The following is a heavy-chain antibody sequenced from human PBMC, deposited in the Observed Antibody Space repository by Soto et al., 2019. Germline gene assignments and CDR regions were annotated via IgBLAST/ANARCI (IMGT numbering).Heavy chain of an antibody. D-gene: IGHD2-2*01. CDR3: ARARFCTSTSCYHYFDF. CDR1: GGSIRSSS. J-gene: IGHJ4*02. CDR2: IYNNGRT. V-gene: IGHV4-59*01. Sequence: SETLSLTCTVSGGSIRSSSWSWIRQPPGRGLEWIGYIYNNGRTDYNPSLKSRVTISVDTSKNHFSLKLGSVTPADTAVYYCARARFCTSTSCYHYFDFWGQGTLVTVSS.